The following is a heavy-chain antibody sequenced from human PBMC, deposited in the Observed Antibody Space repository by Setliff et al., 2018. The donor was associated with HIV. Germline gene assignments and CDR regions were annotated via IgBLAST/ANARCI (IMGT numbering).Heavy chain of an antibody. CDR3: ARATWNSVDY. D-gene: IGHD1-7*01. CDR1: GVSISRSNYC. Sequence: SETLSLTCTFSGVSISRSNYCWGWIRQSPGKGLEWIGYINYSGSTNYNPSLKSRVTISVDTSKKQFSLKLTSVTAADTAVYYCARATWNSVDYWGQGTLVTVSS. CDR2: INYSGST. J-gene: IGHJ4*02. V-gene: IGHV4-61*05.